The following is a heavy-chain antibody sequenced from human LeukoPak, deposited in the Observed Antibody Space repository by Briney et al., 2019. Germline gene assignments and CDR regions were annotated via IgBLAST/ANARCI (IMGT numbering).Heavy chain of an antibody. V-gene: IGHV3-21*01. CDR1: GFTFSSYS. CDR3: ARSREVIRFGELPDNNWFDP. D-gene: IGHD3-10*01. Sequence: KPGGSLRLSCAASGFTFSSYSMNWVRQAPGKGLEWVSSISSSSSYIYYADSVKGRFTISRDNAKNPLYLQMNSLRAEDTAVYYCARSREVIRFGELPDNNWFDPWGQGTLVTVSS. J-gene: IGHJ5*02. CDR2: ISSSSSYI.